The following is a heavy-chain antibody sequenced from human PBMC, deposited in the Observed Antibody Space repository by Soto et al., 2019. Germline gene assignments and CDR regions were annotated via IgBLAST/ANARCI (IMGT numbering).Heavy chain of an antibody. CDR1: GYSFTSYW. CDR3: ARHESLYSIRNGYYYYGLDG. J-gene: IGHJ6*02. V-gene: IGHV5-10-1*01. Sequence: GESLKISCKGSGYSFTSYWISWVRQMPGKGLEWMGRIDPSDSYTNYSPSFQGHVTISADKSISTAYLQWSSLKASDTAMYYCARHESLYSIRNGYYYYGLDGWGQGTTVTVYS. CDR2: IDPSDSYT. D-gene: IGHD6-13*01.